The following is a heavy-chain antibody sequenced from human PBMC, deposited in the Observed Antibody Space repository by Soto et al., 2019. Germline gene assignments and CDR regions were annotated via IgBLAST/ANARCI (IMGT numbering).Heavy chain of an antibody. CDR3: ARQLHSGSYSGEADY. J-gene: IGHJ4*02. Sequence: GESLKISCKGSGYSFTSYWISWVRQMPGKGLEWMGRIDPSDSYTNYSPSFQGHVTISADKSISTAYLQWSSLKASDTAMYYCARQLHSGSYSGEADYWDQGTLVTVSS. V-gene: IGHV5-10-1*01. D-gene: IGHD1-26*01. CDR1: GYSFTSYW. CDR2: IDPSDSYT.